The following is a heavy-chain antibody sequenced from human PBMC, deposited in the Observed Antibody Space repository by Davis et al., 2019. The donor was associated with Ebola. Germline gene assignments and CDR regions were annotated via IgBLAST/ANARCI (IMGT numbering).Heavy chain of an antibody. V-gene: IGHV4-39*06. D-gene: IGHD1-26*01. CDR2: IYYSGST. CDR3: ARDGAGGELGGGPVDY. Sequence: SETLSLTCTVPGGSISSSRYYWGWIRQPPGKGLEWIGSIYYSGSTYYNPSLKSRVTISVDTSKNQFPLKLSSVTAADTAVYYCARDGAGGELGGGPVDYWGQGTLVTVSS. J-gene: IGHJ4*02. CDR1: GGSISSSRYY.